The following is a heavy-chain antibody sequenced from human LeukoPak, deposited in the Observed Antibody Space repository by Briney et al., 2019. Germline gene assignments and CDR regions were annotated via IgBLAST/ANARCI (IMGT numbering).Heavy chain of an antibody. CDR3: ARDAGATAY. CDR1: GVSISTDY. Sequence: SETLSLTCTVSGVSISTDYWTWVQQPPGKRLEWIGYIHYSGSTTYNPSLQSRVTISIDTSKNQFSLRLTSVTSADTAAYYCARDAGATAYWGQGALVTVSS. J-gene: IGHJ4*02. D-gene: IGHD4/OR15-4a*01. V-gene: IGHV4-59*01. CDR2: IHYSGST.